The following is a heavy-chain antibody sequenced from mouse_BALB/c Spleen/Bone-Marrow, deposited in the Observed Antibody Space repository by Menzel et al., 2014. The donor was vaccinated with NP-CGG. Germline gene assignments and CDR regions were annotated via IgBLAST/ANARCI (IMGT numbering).Heavy chain of an antibody. D-gene: IGHD1-1*01. Sequence: DVQLQESGGGLVQPGGSLRPSCATSGFTFTDYYMNWVRQPPGKALEWLAFIRNKAYGYTTEYSASVKGRFTISRDNSQNILYLQMNTLRAEDSATYYGARDMGGLLFDSWGQGTTLSVSS. V-gene: IGHV7-3*02. CDR1: GFTFTDYY. CDR3: ARDMGGLLFDS. J-gene: IGHJ2*01. CDR2: IRNKAYGYTT.